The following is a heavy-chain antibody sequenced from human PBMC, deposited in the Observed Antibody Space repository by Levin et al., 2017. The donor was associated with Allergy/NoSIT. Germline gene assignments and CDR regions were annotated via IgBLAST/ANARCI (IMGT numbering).Heavy chain of an antibody. CDR3: AGEEGPLDY. Sequence: GGSLRLSCAASGFTVSSNYMSWVRQAPGKGLEWVSLIYSGGNTNYADSVKGRFIISRDNSKNTPYLQMNSLRAEDTAVYYCAGEEGPLDYWGQGTLVTVSS. CDR1: GFTVSSNY. J-gene: IGHJ4*02. CDR2: IYSGGNT. V-gene: IGHV3-66*01.